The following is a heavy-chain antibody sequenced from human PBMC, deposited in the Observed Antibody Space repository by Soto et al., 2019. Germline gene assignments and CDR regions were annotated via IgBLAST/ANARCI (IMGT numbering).Heavy chain of an antibody. Sequence: EVQLVESGGGLVQPGGSLRLSCAASGFIFSDHYMDWVRQAPGKGLEWVGRTRDKANSYTTEYAASVKGRFTISRDDSKNSLHLQMNSLKNEDTAVYYCVRDLGAHYYGMDVWGQGTTVTVSS. V-gene: IGHV3-72*01. J-gene: IGHJ6*02. CDR2: TRDKANSYTT. CDR1: GFIFSDHY. D-gene: IGHD4-17*01. CDR3: VRDLGAHYYGMDV.